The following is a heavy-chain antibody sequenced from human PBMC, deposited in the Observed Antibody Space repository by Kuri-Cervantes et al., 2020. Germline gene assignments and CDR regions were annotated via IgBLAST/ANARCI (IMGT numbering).Heavy chain of an antibody. CDR1: GFTFSSYS. CDR3: ATMNGYFKY. Sequence: LSLTCAASGFTFSSYSMSWVRQAPGKGLEWVSAISGDSGKTYYADSVKGRFTISRDSSKNTLALQMNSLRAEDTAVFYCATMNGYFKYWGQGTLVTVSS. D-gene: IGHD1-1*01. CDR2: ISGDSGKT. V-gene: IGHV3-23*01. J-gene: IGHJ4*02.